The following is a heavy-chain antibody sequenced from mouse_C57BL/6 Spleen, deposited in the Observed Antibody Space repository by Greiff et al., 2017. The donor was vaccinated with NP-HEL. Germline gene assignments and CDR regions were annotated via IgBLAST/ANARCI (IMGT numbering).Heavy chain of an antibody. D-gene: IGHD1-1*01. J-gene: IGHJ3*01. CDR3: ARSNYYGSSSAWFAY. CDR1: GYAFSSSW. CDR2: IYPGDGDT. V-gene: IGHV1-82*01. Sequence: VKLMESGPELVKPGASVKISCKASGYAFSSSWMNWVKQRPGKGLEWIGRIYPGDGDTNYNGKFKGKATLTADKSSSTAYMQLSSLTSEDSAVYFCARSNYYGSSSAWFAYWGQGTLVTVSA.